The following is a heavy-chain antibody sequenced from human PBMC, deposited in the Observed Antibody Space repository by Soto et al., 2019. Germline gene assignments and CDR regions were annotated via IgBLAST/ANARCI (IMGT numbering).Heavy chain of an antibody. V-gene: IGHV3-11*01. Sequence: QVQLVESGGGLVKPGGSLRLSCAASGFTLSDYYMTWIRQAPGKGLEWVSDISISGTTIHYADSVRGRFTISRDNAKNSLWLQMNTLRAADTAVYYCARFRGHGYYNFWGQGTLVTVYS. J-gene: IGHJ4*02. CDR2: ISISGTTI. D-gene: IGHD3-9*01. CDR1: GFTLSDYY. CDR3: ARFRGHGYYNF.